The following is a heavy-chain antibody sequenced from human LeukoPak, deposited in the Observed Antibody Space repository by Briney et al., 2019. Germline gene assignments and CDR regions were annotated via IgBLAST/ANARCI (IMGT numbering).Heavy chain of an antibody. V-gene: IGHV4-59*01. CDR1: GGPISDNY. D-gene: IGHD6-13*01. CDR3: ARHSNSWYYFDY. CDR2: IYYSGTT. Sequence: NPSETLSLTCTVSGGPISDNYWSWIRQPPGKGLEWIGYIYYSGTTNYNPSLKSRVTISVDTPKNHFSLRLSSVTAADTAVYYCARHSNSWYYFDYWGQGTLVTVSS. J-gene: IGHJ4*02.